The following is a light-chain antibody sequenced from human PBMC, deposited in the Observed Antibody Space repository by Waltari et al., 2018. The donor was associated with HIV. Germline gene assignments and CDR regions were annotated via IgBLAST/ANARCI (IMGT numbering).Light chain of an antibody. CDR3: HQYYSVPLA. CDR2: FAS. J-gene: IGKJ4*01. V-gene: IGKV4-1*01. CDR1: LSLTYSSDNKDY. Sequence: DIVVTQSPDSLTLSLGETATIRCTSSLSLTYSSDNKDYLAWYQQKPGQPPKLLSYFASARASGVPDRFSGSGSETDFTLTISSLQAEDVAVYYCHQYYSVPLAFGGGTKVEIK.